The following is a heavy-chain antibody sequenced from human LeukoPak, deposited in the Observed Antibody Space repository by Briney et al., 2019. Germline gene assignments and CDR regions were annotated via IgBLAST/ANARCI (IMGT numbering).Heavy chain of an antibody. J-gene: IGHJ6*03. V-gene: IGHV3-74*01. D-gene: IGHD3-10*01. CDR2: INSDGSST. Sequence: GGSLRLSCAASGFTFSSYWMHWVRHAPGKGLVWVSRINSDGSSTSYADSVKGRFTISRDNAKNTLYLQMNSLRAEDTAVYYCAKDSAFYYIDVWGKETTVIISS. CDR1: GFTFSSYW. CDR3: AKDSAFYYIDV.